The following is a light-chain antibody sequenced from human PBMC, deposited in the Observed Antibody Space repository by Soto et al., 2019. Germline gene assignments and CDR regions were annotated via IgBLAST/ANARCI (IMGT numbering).Light chain of an antibody. Sequence: EIVMTQSPATLSVSPGKRATVSCRASQSVSSNLAWYQQKPGQGPRLLIYGASTRATGIPATFSGSGSGTEFTLAINTLQSEDFAVYYCQQYDNWPPTFGQGTRLEIE. CDR1: QSVSSN. CDR2: GAS. J-gene: IGKJ5*01. V-gene: IGKV3-15*01. CDR3: QQYDNWPPT.